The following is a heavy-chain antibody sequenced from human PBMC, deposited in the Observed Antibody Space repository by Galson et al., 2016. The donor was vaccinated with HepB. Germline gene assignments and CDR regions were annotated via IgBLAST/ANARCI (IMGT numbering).Heavy chain of an antibody. V-gene: IGHV3-13*01. CDR3: ARGLRAGYYWSFDV. D-gene: IGHD1-26*01. J-gene: IGHJ6*02. CDR1: GFTFSNYD. CDR2: YVVAGNT. Sequence: SLRLYCAASGFTFSNYDMHWVRQSMGKGLEWVSGYVVAGNTYYADSVKGRFTISREDGENSLYLQMNSLRAGDTAVYHCARGLRAGYYWSFDVWGQGTTGTVSS.